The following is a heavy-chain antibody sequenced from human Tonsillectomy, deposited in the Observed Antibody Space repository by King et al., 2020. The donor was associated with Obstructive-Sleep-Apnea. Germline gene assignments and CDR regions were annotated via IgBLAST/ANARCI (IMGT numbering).Heavy chain of an antibody. CDR2: IWFDGNKK. Sequence: VQLVESGGGVVQPGRSLRLSCAASGFIFSSYGMHWVRQAPGKGLEWVALIWFDGNKKYYADSVKGRFTISRDNSKNTLYLQMNSLRAEDTAVYYCARGTTDTSRWGQGTLVTVSS. J-gene: IGHJ4*02. V-gene: IGHV3-33*01. CDR3: ARGTTDTSR. D-gene: IGHD4-17*01. CDR1: GFIFSSYG.